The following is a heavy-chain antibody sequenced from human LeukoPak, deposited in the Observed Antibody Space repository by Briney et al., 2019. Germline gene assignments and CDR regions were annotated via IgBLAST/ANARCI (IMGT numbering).Heavy chain of an antibody. V-gene: IGHV3-21*06. CDR1: GFTVSSNY. CDR2: ISSTSTYI. Sequence: PGGSLRLSCAASGFTVSSNYMSWVRQAPGKGLEWVSSISSTSTYIYYADSMKGRFIISRDNARNSLYLEMNSLRAEDTAVYYCARIIGISGTYPTDYWGQGTLVTVSS. CDR3: ARIIGISGTYPTDY. J-gene: IGHJ4*02. D-gene: IGHD1-26*01.